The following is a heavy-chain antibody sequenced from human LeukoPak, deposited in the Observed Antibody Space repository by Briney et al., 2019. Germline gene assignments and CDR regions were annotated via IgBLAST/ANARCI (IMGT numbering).Heavy chain of an antibody. Sequence: GASVKVSCEASGYTFTSYGISWVRQAPGQGLEWMGWISAYNGNTNYAQKLQGRVTMTTDTSTSTAYMELRSLRSDDTAVYYCARDLIGRYDFNGHAPNHDAFDIWGQGTMVTVSS. J-gene: IGHJ3*02. V-gene: IGHV1-18*01. CDR3: ARDLIGRYDFNGHAPNHDAFDI. CDR2: ISAYNGNT. CDR1: GYTFTSYG. D-gene: IGHD3-3*01.